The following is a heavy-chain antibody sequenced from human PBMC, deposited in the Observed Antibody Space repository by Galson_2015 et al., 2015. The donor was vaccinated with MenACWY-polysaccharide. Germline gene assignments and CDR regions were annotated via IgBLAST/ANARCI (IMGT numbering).Heavy chain of an antibody. Sequence: SLRLSCAASGFSFSTYGMHWIRQSPDKGLEWVALIWWDGSNKYYAESVKGRFTISRDNSKNTLDLQMNSLRAEDTAVYFCARERPDLVSTIFDYWGQGALVTVSS. CDR1: GFSFSTYG. D-gene: IGHD5/OR15-5a*01. J-gene: IGHJ4*02. V-gene: IGHV3-33*01. CDR3: ARERPDLVSTIFDY. CDR2: IWWDGSNK.